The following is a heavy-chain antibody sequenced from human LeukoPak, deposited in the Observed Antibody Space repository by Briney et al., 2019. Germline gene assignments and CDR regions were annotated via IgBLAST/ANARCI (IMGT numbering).Heavy chain of an antibody. CDR3: ARKVPADSHFDY. V-gene: IGHV1-69*05. Sequence: SVKVSCKASGGTFSSYAISWVRRAPGQGLEWMGRITPIFGSANYAQKFQGRVTITTDESTSTAYMELSSLRSEDTAVYYCARKVPADSHFDYWGQGTQVTVSS. D-gene: IGHD2-2*01. J-gene: IGHJ4*02. CDR1: GGTFSSYA. CDR2: ITPIFGSA.